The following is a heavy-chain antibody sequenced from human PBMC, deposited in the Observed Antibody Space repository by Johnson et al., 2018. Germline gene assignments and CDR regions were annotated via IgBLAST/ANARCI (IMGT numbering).Heavy chain of an antibody. CDR1: GGSFRAYY. D-gene: IGHD6-13*01. CDR3: TRGTGDYSSSPLTYFDY. J-gene: IGHJ4*01. Sequence: QVQPQQWGAGLLKPSETLSLTCDVYGGSFRAYYWNWIRQSPGKGLEWIGEINHSGSTNYNTSLKSRVTISVDTSKNQFSLKLNSVTAADTAVYYCTRGTGDYSSSPLTYFDYWGLGTLVTVSS. CDR2: INHSGST. V-gene: IGHV4-34*01.